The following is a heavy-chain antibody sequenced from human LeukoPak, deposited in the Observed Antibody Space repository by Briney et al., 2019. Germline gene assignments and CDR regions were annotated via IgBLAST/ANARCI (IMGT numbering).Heavy chain of an antibody. CDR2: IWYDGSNK. D-gene: IGHD5-12*01. J-gene: IGHJ4*02. Sequence: PGGSLRLSCAASGFTFSSYGMHWVRQAPGKGLEWVAVIWYDGSNKYYADSVKGRFTISRDNSKNTLYLQMNSLRAEDTAVYYCAKGLDIVATIGYWGQGTLVTVSS. CDR1: GFTFSSYG. CDR3: AKGLDIVATIGY. V-gene: IGHV3-33*06.